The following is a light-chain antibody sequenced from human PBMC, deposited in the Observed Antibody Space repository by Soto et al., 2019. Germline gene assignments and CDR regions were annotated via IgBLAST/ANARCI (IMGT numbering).Light chain of an antibody. CDR2: EVN. CDR3: QSYDTVVV. Sequence: NFILTQPHSVSESPGKTVTISCTRSSGSIASNYVQWYQQRPGSAPTTVIYEVNQRPSGVPDRFSGSIDSSSNSASLTISGLKTEDEADYFCQSYDTVVVFGGGTKLTVL. CDR1: SGSIASNY. J-gene: IGLJ2*01. V-gene: IGLV6-57*04.